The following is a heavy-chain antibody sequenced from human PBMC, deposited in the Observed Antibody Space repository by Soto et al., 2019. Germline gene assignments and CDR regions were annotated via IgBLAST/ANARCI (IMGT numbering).Heavy chain of an antibody. J-gene: IGHJ6*02. CDR2: MNPNSGNT. D-gene: IGHD3-10*01. CDR1: GYTFTSYD. CDR3: GVLWFGEDYYYYGMDV. V-gene: IGHV1-8*01. Sequence: ASVKVSCKASGYTFTSYDINWVRQATGQGLEWMGWMNPNSGNTGYAQKFQGRVTMTRNTSISTAYMELSSLRSEDTAVYYCGVLWFGEDYYYYGMDVWGQGTTVTVSS.